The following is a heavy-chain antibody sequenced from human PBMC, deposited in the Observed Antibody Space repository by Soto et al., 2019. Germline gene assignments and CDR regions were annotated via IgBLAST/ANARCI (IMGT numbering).Heavy chain of an antibody. CDR3: AKDTGPNDYSFDY. V-gene: IGHV3-23*01. Sequence: GGSLRLSCAASGFTFSSYAMSWVRQAPGKGLEWVSAISGSGGSTYYADSEKGRFTISRDTSKNTRYLQMKSRRAEDTAVYYCAKDTGPNDYSFDYWGQGTLVTVSS. CDR1: GFTFSSYA. D-gene: IGHD3-16*01. J-gene: IGHJ4*02. CDR2: ISGSGGST.